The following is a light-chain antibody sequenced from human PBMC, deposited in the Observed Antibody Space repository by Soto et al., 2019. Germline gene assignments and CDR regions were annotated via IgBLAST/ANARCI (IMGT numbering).Light chain of an antibody. V-gene: IGLV3-21*02. J-gene: IGLJ1*01. CDR1: NIGSKS. CDR2: NDR. CDR3: QLWVSSSHHFYA. Sequence: SYELTQPPSVSVAPGQTARITCGGDNIGSKSVHWYQQKPGQAPVLVVYNDRDRPSGIPERLSGSNSGNTATLTISRVEAGDEADYYCQLWVSSSHHFYAFGTGTKVTV.